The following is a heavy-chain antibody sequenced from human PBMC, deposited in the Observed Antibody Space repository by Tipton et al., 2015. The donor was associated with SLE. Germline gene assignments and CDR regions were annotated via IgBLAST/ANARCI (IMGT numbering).Heavy chain of an antibody. CDR1: GGSISSHS. CDR2: IYYSGST. J-gene: IGHJ3*02. D-gene: IGHD6-13*01. CDR3: ARSSGYSSSWYKAFDI. V-gene: IGHV4-59*11. Sequence: TLSLTCTVSGGSISSHSWSWIRQLPGKGLEWIGYIYYSGSTNYSPSLKSRVTISVDTSKNQFSLKLSSVTAADTAVYYCARSSGYSSSWYKAFDIWGQGTMVTVSS.